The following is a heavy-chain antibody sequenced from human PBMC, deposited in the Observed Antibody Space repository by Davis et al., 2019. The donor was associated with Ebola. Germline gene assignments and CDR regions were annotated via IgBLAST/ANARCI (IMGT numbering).Heavy chain of an antibody. CDR3: ANLEWVNPDY. CDR2: IKEDGSEK. D-gene: IGHD3-3*01. J-gene: IGHJ4*02. Sequence: PSGSLRLSCVASGLTFTRSWMNWVRQAPGQGPEWVASIKEDGSEKYHVHSVEGRFTISRDNAKNSLYLQMNSLRAEDTAVYYCANLEWVNPDYWGQGVLVTVSS. CDR1: GLTFTRSW. V-gene: IGHV3-7*01.